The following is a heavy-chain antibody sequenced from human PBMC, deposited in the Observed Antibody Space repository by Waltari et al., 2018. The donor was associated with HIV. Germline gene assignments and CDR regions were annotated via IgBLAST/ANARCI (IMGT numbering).Heavy chain of an antibody. D-gene: IGHD6-19*01. V-gene: IGHV4-34*01. J-gene: IGHJ3*02. CDR1: GGSFSGYY. CDR3: ARGGIAVADDAFDI. Sequence: QVQLQQWGAGLLKPSETLSLTCAVYGGSFSGYYWSWIRQPPGKGLEWIGEINHSGSTNYNPSLKRRVTISVDTSKKQFSLKLSSVTAADTAVYYCARGGIAVADDAFDIWGQGTMVTVSS. CDR2: INHSGST.